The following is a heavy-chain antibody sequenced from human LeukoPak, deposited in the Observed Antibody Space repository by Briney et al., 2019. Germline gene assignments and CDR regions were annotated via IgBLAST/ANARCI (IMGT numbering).Heavy chain of an antibody. CDR3: ARGLYYGGNQRAHDAFDI. CDR2: FNPASGGT. CDR1: GYIFTDYY. D-gene: IGHD4-23*01. Sequence: ASVKVSCKAPGYIFTDYYMHWVRQAPGQGLEWMGWFNPASGGTKYAQKFQGRVTVTRDTSINTAYMELSSLGLDDTAVYYCARGLYYGGNQRAHDAFDIWGQGTLVTVSS. J-gene: IGHJ3*02. V-gene: IGHV1-2*02.